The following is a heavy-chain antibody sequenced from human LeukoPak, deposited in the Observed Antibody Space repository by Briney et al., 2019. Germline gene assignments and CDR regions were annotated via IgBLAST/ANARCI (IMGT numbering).Heavy chain of an antibody. V-gene: IGHV3-23*01. Sequence: GGSLRLSCAASGFTLRSYAMSWVRQGPGRGLEWVSAISVSGNTYHADSVKGRFTISRDNSKNTLYLQMNSLRADDTAVYYCAKVWWELRPAFDIWGQGTMVTVSS. J-gene: IGHJ3*02. CDR2: ISVSGNT. CDR1: GFTLRSYA. CDR3: AKVWWELRPAFDI. D-gene: IGHD1-26*01.